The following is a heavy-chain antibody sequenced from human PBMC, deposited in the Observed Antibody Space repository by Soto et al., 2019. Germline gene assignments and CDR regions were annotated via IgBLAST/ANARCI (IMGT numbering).Heavy chain of an antibody. CDR3: ARRLASGYSYGYAEN. Sequence: PGESLKISCKGSGYRFNKYWIGWVRQMAGKGLEWMGSIDPDDSDTRYSPSFEGQVTISADKSISTAYLQWSSLKASDTATYYCARRLASGYSYGYAENWGQGTLVTVSS. J-gene: IGHJ4*02. CDR1: GYRFNKYW. CDR2: IDPDDSDT. D-gene: IGHD5-18*01. V-gene: IGHV5-51*01.